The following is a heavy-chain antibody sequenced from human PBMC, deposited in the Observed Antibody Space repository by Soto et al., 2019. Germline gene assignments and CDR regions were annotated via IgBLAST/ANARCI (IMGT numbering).Heavy chain of an antibody. J-gene: IGHJ4*02. CDR3: ARGGGWWNAYDY. D-gene: IGHD1-1*01. CDR1: EFTFSDNY. Sequence: QVQLVEAGGGLVKPGGSLRLSCAASEFTFSDNYMSWIRQAPGKGLEWVSYISSSGSTIYYADSVKGRFTISRDNAKNCLYLQINSMRAEDTAVYYCARGGGWWNAYDYWGQGTLVTVSS. CDR2: ISSSGSTI. V-gene: IGHV3-11*01.